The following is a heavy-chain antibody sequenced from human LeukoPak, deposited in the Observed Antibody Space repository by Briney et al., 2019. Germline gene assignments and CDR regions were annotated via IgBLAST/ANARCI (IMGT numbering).Heavy chain of an antibody. J-gene: IGHJ4*02. CDR1: GGSFSGYY. V-gene: IGHV4-34*01. D-gene: IGHD1-26*01. CDR2: INHSGST. CDR3: ARGTYSGSYYRTTPLDY. Sequence: NSSETLSLTCAVYGGSFSGYYWSWIRQPPGKGLEWIGEINHSGSTNYNPSLKSRVTISVDTSKNQFSLKLSSVTAADTAVYYCARGTYSGSYYRTTPLDYWGQGTLVTVSS.